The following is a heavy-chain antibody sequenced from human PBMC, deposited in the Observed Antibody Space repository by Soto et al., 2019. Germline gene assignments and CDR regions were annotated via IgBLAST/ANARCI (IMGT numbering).Heavy chain of an antibody. CDR2: ISSSSSYI. CDR1: GFPFSSYS. J-gene: IGHJ6*02. D-gene: IGHD2-2*02. V-gene: IGHV3-21*01. Sequence: PGGSLRLSCAASGFPFSSYSMNWVRQAPGKGLEWVSSISSSSSYIYYADSVKGRFTISRDNAKNSLYLQMNSLRAEDTAVYYCARDGQDIVVVPAAIYNYYYGMDVWGQGTTVTVSS. CDR3: ARDGQDIVVVPAAIYNYYYGMDV.